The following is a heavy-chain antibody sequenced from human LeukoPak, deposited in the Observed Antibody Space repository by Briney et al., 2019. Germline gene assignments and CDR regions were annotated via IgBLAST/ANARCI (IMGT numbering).Heavy chain of an antibody. V-gene: IGHV4-59*13. CDR1: GGSISTYF. Sequence: SETLSLTCTVSGGSISTYFWTWIRQPPGKGLEWVGCIYYSGSTHYNSSLKSRVSISIDTSNNQFSLQLNSVTAADTAVYYCARSSKTYYMDVWGRGTTVTVSS. J-gene: IGHJ6*03. CDR2: IYYSGST. CDR3: ARSSKTYYMDV.